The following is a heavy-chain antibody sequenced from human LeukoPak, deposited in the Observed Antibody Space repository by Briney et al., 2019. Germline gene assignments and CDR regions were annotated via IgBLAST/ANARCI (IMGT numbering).Heavy chain of an antibody. CDR1: GFTFSSYG. V-gene: IGHV3-30*02. D-gene: IGHD2-2*01. Sequence: GGSLRLSCAASGFTFSSYGMHWVRQAPGKGLEWVAFIRYDGSNKYYADSVKGRFTISRDNSKNTLYLQMNSLRAEDTAVYYCARDSAGGVPAATHPYYYYYYMDVWGKGTTVTVSS. CDR3: ARDSAGGVPAATHPYYYYYYMDV. J-gene: IGHJ6*03. CDR2: IRYDGSNK.